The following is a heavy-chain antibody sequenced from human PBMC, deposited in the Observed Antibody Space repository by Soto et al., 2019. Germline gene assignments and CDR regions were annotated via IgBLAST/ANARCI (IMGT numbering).Heavy chain of an antibody. CDR2: ISSSSSTI. V-gene: IGHV3-48*02. CDR1: GFTFSSHS. CDR3: AKGHANGWYGALDY. Sequence: LRLSCAASGFTFSSHSMNWVRQAPGKGLEWVSYISSSSSTIYYADSVKGRFTISRDNAKNSLYLQMNSLRDEDTAIYYCAKGHANGWYGALDYWGRGSLVTVSS. J-gene: IGHJ4*02. D-gene: IGHD6-19*01.